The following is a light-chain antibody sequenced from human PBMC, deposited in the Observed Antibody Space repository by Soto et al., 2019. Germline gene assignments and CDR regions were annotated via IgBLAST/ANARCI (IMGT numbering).Light chain of an antibody. CDR2: DAS. CDR1: QSLSGQ. CDR3: QQRCDWPLT. J-gene: IGKJ4*01. V-gene: IGKV3-11*01. Sequence: EIVLTQSPATLSLSPGERATLPCRASQSLSGQLAWYQQKPGRAPRLLIYDASNRATGIPARFSGSGSATDFTLTISSLEPEDFAVYFCQQRCDWPLTFGGGTKVDIK.